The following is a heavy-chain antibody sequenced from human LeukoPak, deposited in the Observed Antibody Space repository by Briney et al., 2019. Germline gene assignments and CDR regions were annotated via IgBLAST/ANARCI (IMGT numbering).Heavy chain of an antibody. D-gene: IGHD6-13*01. CDR3: ARNRGAGSSSRAFDI. CDR2: ISSSSNTI. Sequence: GGSLRLSCAASGFTFSSYSMNWVRQAPGKGLEWVSYISSSSNTIYYADSVKGRFTISRDNAKNSLYLQMNSLRVEDTAVYYCARNRGAGSSSRAFDIWGQGTMVTVSS. V-gene: IGHV3-48*01. CDR1: GFTFSSYS. J-gene: IGHJ3*02.